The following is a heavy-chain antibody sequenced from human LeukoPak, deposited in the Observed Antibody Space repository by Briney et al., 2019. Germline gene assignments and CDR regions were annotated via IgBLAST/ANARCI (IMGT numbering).Heavy chain of an antibody. D-gene: IGHD3-9*01. CDR3: AKETPYDILTGFGYFDY. V-gene: IGHV3-21*04. J-gene: IGHJ4*02. CDR2: ISGSFNYI. CDR1: GFTFSDYS. Sequence: GGSLRLSCAASGFTFSDYSMNWVRQAPGKGLEWVSSISGSFNYIYYADSVKGRFTISRDNAKNSLYLQMNSLRAEDTALYYCAKETPYDILTGFGYFDYWGQGTLVTVSS.